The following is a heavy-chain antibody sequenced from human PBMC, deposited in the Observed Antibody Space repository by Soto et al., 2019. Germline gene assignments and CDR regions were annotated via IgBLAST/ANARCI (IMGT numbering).Heavy chain of an antibody. CDR1: GGSIISYY. Sequence: LSLTCTASGGSIISYYWSWIRQPPGKGRECIGYIYYSGGTNFNPSLKSRVTISVDTSKNQFSRKLSSVTAADTAVYYCVRQSTATGPWGQGTLVTVSS. J-gene: IGHJ5*02. D-gene: IGHD3-10*01. CDR2: IYYSGGT. V-gene: IGHV4-59*01. CDR3: VRQSTATGP.